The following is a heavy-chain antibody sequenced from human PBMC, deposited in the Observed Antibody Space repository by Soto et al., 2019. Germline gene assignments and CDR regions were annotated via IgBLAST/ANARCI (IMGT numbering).Heavy chain of an antibody. V-gene: IGHV1-3*01. Sequence: ASVKVSCTASVYTFTSYAMHWVRQAPGQRLEWMGWINAGNGNTKYSQKFQGRVTITRDTSASTAYMELSSPRSEDTAVYYCARERLTYYYDSSGKGLYGMDVWGQGTTVTVSS. D-gene: IGHD3-22*01. J-gene: IGHJ6*02. CDR3: ARERLTYYYDSSGKGLYGMDV. CDR1: VYTFTSYA. CDR2: INAGNGNT.